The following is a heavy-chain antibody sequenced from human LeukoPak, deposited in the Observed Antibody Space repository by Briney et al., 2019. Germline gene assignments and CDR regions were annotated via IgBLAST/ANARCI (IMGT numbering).Heavy chain of an antibody. CDR3: AKSLRVPAAYDAFDI. CDR1: GFTFDDYA. J-gene: IGHJ3*02. D-gene: IGHD2-2*01. Sequence: GGSLRLSCAASGFTFDDYAMHWVRQTPGKGLEWVSLISWDGGSTYYADSVKGRFTISRDNSKDSLYLQMNSLRPEDTALYYCAKSLRVPAAYDAFDIWGQGTMVTVSS. V-gene: IGHV3-43D*03. CDR2: ISWDGGST.